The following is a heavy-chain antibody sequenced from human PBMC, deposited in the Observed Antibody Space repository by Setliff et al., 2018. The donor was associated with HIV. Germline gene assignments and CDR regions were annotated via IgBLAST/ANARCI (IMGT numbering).Heavy chain of an antibody. CDR1: GGSISSGGFY. J-gene: IGHJ3*02. D-gene: IGHD2-15*01. V-gene: IGHV4-61*02. CDR3: AGQDIGAVPSLGAFDI. Sequence: PSETLSLTCTVSGGSISSGGFYWYWIRQPAGKGLEWIGRIYTSGTTNYNPSLKSRVTISMDTSKSQFSLMLTSVTAADTAVYYCAGQDIGAVPSLGAFDIWGQGTMVTVSS. CDR2: IYTSGTT.